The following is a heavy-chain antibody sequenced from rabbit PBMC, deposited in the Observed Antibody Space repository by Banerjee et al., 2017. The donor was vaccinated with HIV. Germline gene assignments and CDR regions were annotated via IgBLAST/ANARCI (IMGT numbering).Heavy chain of an antibody. D-gene: IGHD1-1*01. J-gene: IGHJ4*01. CDR3: ARGVIYGSGGYYLNL. CDR2: ITYGGSA. CDR1: GFDFSSYG. Sequence: QEQLVESGGGLVQPGGSLKLSCKASGFDFSSYGVSWVRQAPGKGLEWIGYITYGGSALYASWAKGRFTISKTSSTTVTLQMTSLTAADTATYFCARGVIYGSGGYYLNLWGQGTLVTVS. V-gene: IGHV1S39*01.